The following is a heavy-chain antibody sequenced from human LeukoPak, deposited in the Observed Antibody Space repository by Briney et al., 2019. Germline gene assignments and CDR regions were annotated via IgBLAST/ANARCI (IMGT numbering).Heavy chain of an antibody. V-gene: IGHV3-15*01. CDR3: TATLPHYYDSSGYSPTDY. CDR2: IKSKTDGGTT. J-gene: IGHJ4*02. CDR1: GFTFSNAW. D-gene: IGHD3-22*01. Sequence: GGSLRLSCAASGFTFSNAWMSWVRQAPGKGLEWVGRIKSKTDGGTTDYAAPVKGRSTISRDDSKNTLYLQMNSLKTEDTAVYYCTATLPHYYDSSGYSPTDYWGQGTLVTVSS.